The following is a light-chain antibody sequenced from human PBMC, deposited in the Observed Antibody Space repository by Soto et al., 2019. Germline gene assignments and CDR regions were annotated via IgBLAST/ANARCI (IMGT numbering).Light chain of an antibody. J-gene: IGKJ1*01. V-gene: IGKV3-11*01. CDR2: DAS. CDR3: QQRRYWPVT. Sequence: EIVLTQSPAILSMSPGERATLSCRASQSVSSYFAWYQQKPGKAPRLLIYDASNRATGVPARFSGSGSGTDFTLTISSLEPEDCAVYYCQQRRYWPVTFGQGTKVEIK. CDR1: QSVSSY.